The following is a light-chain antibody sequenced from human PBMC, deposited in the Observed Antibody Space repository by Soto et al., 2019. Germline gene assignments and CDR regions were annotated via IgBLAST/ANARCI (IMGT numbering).Light chain of an antibody. CDR3: SSYTSSSTHVV. V-gene: IGLV2-14*01. J-gene: IGLJ2*01. CDR2: DVS. CDR1: SSDVGGYNY. Sequence: QSVLTQPASVSGSPGQSITISCTGTSSDVGGYNYVSWYQQHPGKATKLMIYDVSNRPSGVSNRFSGSKSGNTASLTISGLQDEDEADYYCSSYTSSSTHVVFGGGTKLTVL.